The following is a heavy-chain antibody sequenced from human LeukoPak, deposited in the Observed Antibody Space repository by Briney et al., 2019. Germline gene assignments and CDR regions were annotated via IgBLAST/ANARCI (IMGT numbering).Heavy chain of an antibody. CDR1: GGSISSSSYY. CDR3: ARPQGPYCSSTSCYVDY. CDR2: IYHSGNT. V-gene: IGHV4-39*07. Sequence: SETLSLTCTVSGGSISSSSYYWGWIRQPPGKGLEWIGSIYHSGNTYYNPSLKSRVTISVDTSKNQFSLKLSSVTAADTAVYYCARPQGPYCSSTSCYVDYWGQGTLVTVSS. D-gene: IGHD2-2*01. J-gene: IGHJ4*02.